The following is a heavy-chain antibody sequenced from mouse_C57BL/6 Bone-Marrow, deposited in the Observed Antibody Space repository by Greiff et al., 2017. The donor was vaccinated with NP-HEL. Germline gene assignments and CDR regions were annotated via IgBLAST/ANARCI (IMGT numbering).Heavy chain of an antibody. CDR2: INSDGGST. V-gene: IGHV5-2*01. J-gene: IGHJ3*01. CDR1: EYEFPSHD. CDR3: ARLDDGYFWFAY. D-gene: IGHD2-3*01. Sequence: DVKLVESGGGLVQPGESLKLSCESNEYEFPSHDMSWVRKTPEKRLELVAAINSDGGSTYYPDTMERRFIISRDNTKKTLYLQMSSLRSEDTALYYCARLDDGYFWFAYWGQGTLVTVSA.